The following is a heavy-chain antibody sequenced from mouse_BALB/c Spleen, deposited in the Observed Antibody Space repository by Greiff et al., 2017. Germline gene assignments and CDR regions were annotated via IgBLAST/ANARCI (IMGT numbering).Heavy chain of an antibody. CDR2: INPSNGGT. CDR3: ARGVDGYYDAMDY. CDR1: GYTFTSYY. D-gene: IGHD2-3*01. J-gene: IGHJ4*01. Sequence: QVQLQQSGAELVKPGASVKLSCKASGYTFTSYYMYWVKQRPGQGLEWIGGINPSNGGTNFNEKFKSKATLTVDKSSSTAYMQLKSLTSEDSAVYYCARGVDGYYDAMDYWGQGTSVTVSS. V-gene: IGHV1-53*01.